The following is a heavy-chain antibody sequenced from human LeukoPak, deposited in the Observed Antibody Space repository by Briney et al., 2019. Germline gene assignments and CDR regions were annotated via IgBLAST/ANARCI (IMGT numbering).Heavy chain of an antibody. D-gene: IGHD6-13*01. V-gene: IGHV3-30*18. CDR2: ISYDGSNK. Sequence: TGGSLRLSRAVSGFTFSSYGMHWVRQAPGKGLEWVAVISYDGSNKYYADSVKGRFTISRDNSKNTLYLQMNSLRAEDTAVYYCAKGMRYSSSQLFDYWGQGTLVTVSS. CDR1: GFTFSSYG. J-gene: IGHJ4*02. CDR3: AKGMRYSSSQLFDY.